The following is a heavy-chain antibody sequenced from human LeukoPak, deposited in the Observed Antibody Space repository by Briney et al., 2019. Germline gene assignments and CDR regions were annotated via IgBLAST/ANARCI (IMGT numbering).Heavy chain of an antibody. D-gene: IGHD3-22*01. CDR2: VSWNSGSI. Sequence: GRSLRLSCAASGFTFDDYAMHWVRQAPGKGLEWVSGVSWNSGSIGYADSVKGRFTISRDNAKNSLYQQMNSLRAEDMALYYCAKAPSPYYYDSSGYVDYWGQGTLVTVSS. CDR1: GFTFDDYA. J-gene: IGHJ4*02. CDR3: AKAPSPYYYDSSGYVDY. V-gene: IGHV3-9*03.